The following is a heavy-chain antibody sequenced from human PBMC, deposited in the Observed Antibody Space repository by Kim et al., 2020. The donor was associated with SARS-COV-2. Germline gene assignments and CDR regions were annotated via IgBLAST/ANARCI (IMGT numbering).Heavy chain of an antibody. J-gene: IGHJ6*02. Sequence: SETLSLTCTVSGGSVSSGSYYWSWIRQPPGKGLEWIGYIYYSGSTNYNPSLKSRVTISVDTSKNQFSLKLSSVTAADTAVYYCARATSAYYYGMDVWGQGTTVTVSS. CDR3: ARATSAYYYGMDV. CDR1: GGSVSSGSYY. CDR2: IYYSGST. D-gene: IGHD2-2*01. V-gene: IGHV4-61*01.